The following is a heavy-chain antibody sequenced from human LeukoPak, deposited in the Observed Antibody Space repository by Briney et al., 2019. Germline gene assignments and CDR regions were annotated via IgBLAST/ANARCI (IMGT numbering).Heavy chain of an antibody. CDR2: INWSGGST. J-gene: IGHJ4*02. D-gene: IGHD5-18*01. Sequence: PGGSLRLSCAASGFTFDDFGMNWVRQAPGKGLEWVAGINWSGGSTAYADSVKGRFTISRDNAKNSLYLQMNSLRAEDTAFYYCARVPKIYYSYAFDYWGQGTLVTVSS. CDR1: GFTFDDFG. V-gene: IGHV3-20*04. CDR3: ARVPKIYYSYAFDY.